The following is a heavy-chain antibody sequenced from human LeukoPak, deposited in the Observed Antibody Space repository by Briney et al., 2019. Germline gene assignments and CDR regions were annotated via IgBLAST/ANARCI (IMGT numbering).Heavy chain of an antibody. CDR2: VNPADSDT. CDR3: ATVPRIPAVGNTEYFQY. J-gene: IGHJ1*01. V-gene: IGHV5-51*01. D-gene: IGHD6-13*01. Sequence: GESLKISCKGSGYSFTSYWIAWVRQMPGKGLEWMGIVNPADSDTRYSPSFQGRVTISVDKSISTAYLQWSSLQASDTAMYYCATVPRIPAVGNTEYFQYWGQGTLVTVSS. CDR1: GYSFTSYW.